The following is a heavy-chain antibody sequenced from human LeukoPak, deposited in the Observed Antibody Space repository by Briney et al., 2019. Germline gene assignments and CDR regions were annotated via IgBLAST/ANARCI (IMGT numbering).Heavy chain of an antibody. J-gene: IGHJ4*02. CDR3: TRDALFASGRSHLDF. CDR1: EFTFNRYW. Sequence: PGGSLRLSCAASEFTFNRYWMSWVRQAPGKGLQWVANIKQDGSEAHYVDSVKGRFTISRDNAKNSLSLQMNSLNVDDTGVYFCTRDALFASGRSHLDFWSQGTLVSASS. D-gene: IGHD3-10*01. V-gene: IGHV3-7*04. CDR2: IKQDGSEA.